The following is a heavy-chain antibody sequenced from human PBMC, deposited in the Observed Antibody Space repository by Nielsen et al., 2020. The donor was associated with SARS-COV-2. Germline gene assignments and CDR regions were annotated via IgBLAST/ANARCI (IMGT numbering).Heavy chain of an antibody. CDR3: ARGRIAVAGTGDNWFDP. Sequence: SETLSLTCTVSGGSISSHYWSWIRQPPEKGLQWTGYINYSGRTNYNPSLKSRVTISVDTSKNQFSLNLRCVTAADTAVYYCARGRIAVAGTGDNWFDPWGQGTLVTVSS. D-gene: IGHD6-19*01. CDR1: GGSISSHY. J-gene: IGHJ5*02. V-gene: IGHV4-59*11. CDR2: INYSGRT.